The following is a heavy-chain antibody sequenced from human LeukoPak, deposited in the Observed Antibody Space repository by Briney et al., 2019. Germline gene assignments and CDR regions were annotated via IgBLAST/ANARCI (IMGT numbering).Heavy chain of an antibody. D-gene: IGHD3-3*01. CDR1: RFTFSNFW. CDR3: IRDWRNLAFDH. CDR2: IRSDGSTT. J-gene: IGHJ4*01. Sequence: GGSLRLSCVESRFTFSNFWMHWVRHAPGKGLVWVSRIRSDGSTTDYADSVKGRFTISRDKAKKTLYLQMNSLRAEDTAVYYCIRDWRNLAFDHWGHGTLVTVSS. V-gene: IGHV3-74*01.